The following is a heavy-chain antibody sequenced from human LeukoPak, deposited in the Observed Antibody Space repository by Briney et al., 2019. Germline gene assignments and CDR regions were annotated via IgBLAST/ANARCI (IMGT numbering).Heavy chain of an antibody. J-gene: IGHJ6*02. D-gene: IGHD2-2*01. CDR1: GFTFDDYA. Sequence: PGGSLRLSCAASGFTFDDYAMHWVRQAPGKGLEWVANIKQDGSEKYYVDSVKGRFTISRDNAKNSLYLQMNSLRAEDTAVYYCAREREVYCSSTSCPPRSYGMDVWGQGTTVTVSS. V-gene: IGHV3-7*01. CDR2: IKQDGSEK. CDR3: AREREVYCSSTSCPPRSYGMDV.